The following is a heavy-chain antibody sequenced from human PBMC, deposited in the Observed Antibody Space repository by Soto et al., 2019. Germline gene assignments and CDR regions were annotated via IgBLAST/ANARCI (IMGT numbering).Heavy chain of an antibody. Sequence: GSPRLSCAASGFKFGDHYMTWIRQAPGKGLEWVSKISGDGTTQYYADSVKGRFTVSRDNTKNSLHLQMNRLRAEDTALYYCAGDPFYYASGFWGQGTLVTVSS. J-gene: IGHJ4*02. CDR1: GFKFGDHY. D-gene: IGHD3-10*01. CDR2: ISGDGTTQ. V-gene: IGHV3-11*01. CDR3: AGDPFYYASGF.